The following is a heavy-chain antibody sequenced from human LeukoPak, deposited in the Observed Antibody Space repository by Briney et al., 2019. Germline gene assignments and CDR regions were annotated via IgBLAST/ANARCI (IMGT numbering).Heavy chain of an antibody. CDR2: IYYSGST. CDR3: ARAGPDSGYYYYGMDV. CDR1: GGSISSGGYY. Sequence: SETLSLTCTVSGGSISSGGYYWSWIRQHPGKGLEWIGYIYYSGSTYYNPSLKSRVTISVDTSKNQFSLKLSSVTAADTAVYYCARAGPDSGYYYYGMDVWGQGTTVTVSS. D-gene: IGHD3-10*01. J-gene: IGHJ6*02. V-gene: IGHV4-31*03.